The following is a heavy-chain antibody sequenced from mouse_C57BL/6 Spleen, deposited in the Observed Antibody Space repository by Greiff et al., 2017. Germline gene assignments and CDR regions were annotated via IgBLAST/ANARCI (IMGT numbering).Heavy chain of an antibody. CDR1: GYTFTSYG. CDR2: IYPRSGNT. D-gene: IGHD3-1*01. J-gene: IGHJ3*01. V-gene: IGHV1-81*01. Sequence: QVQLQQPGAELARPGASVKLSCKASGYTFTSYGISWVKQRPGQGLEWIGEIYPRSGNTYFNEKFKGKATLTSDKSSSTAYMELRSLTSEDSAVYFCARGGYVRFAYWGQGTLVTVSA. CDR3: ARGGYVRFAY.